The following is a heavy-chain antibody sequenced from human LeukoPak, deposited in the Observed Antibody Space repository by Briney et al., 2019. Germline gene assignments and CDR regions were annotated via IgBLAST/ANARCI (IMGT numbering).Heavy chain of an antibody. CDR1: GGSISNYY. J-gene: IGHJ3*02. V-gene: IGHV4-59*12. Sequence: SETLSLTCTVSGGSISNYYWNWIRQPPGQGLEWIGHIYYSGSTNYNPSLKSRVTISVDTSKNQFSLKLSSVTAADTAVYYCARDTLRAFDIWGQGTMVTVSS. CDR3: ARDTLRAFDI. CDR2: IYYSGST.